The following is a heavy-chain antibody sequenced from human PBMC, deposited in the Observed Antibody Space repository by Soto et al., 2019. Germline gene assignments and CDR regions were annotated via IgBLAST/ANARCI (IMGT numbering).Heavy chain of an antibody. CDR2: IYYSGST. J-gene: IGHJ4*02. CDR3: ARWYGGSLDY. V-gene: IGHV4-59*01. D-gene: IGHD4-17*01. Sequence: QVQLQESGPGLVKPSETLSLTCTVSGGSIRSYYWSWIRQPPGKGLEWIGYIYYSGSTNYNPSLKSRVTISVDTSKNQFSLKLSSVTAADTAVYYCARWYGGSLDYWGQGSLVTVSS. CDR1: GGSIRSYY.